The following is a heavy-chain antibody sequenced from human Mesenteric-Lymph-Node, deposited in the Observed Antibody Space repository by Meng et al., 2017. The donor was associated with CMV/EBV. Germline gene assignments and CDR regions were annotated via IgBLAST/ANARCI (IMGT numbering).Heavy chain of an antibody. V-gene: IGHV3-30*02. J-gene: IGHJ6*02. CDR1: GFTFSGYG. CDR2: IRYDGRKE. Sequence: GESLKISCGASGFTFSGYGIHWVRQAPGKGLEWVAFIRYDGRKEDYADSVKGRFTISRDNSKNTLYLQMNSLRAEDTAVYYCAKEHHSGWTYYYYGMDVWGQGTTVTVSS. CDR3: AKEHHSGWTYYYYGMDV. D-gene: IGHD5-12*01.